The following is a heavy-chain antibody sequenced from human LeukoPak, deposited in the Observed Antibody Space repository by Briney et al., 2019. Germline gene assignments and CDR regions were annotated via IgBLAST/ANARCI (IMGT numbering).Heavy chain of an antibody. J-gene: IGHJ2*01. D-gene: IGHD3-10*01. V-gene: IGHV3-23*01. CDR2: LSGSGGAT. CDR1: GFTFSRHW. CDR3: AKKRVITTPDAIDWYFDL. Sequence: GGSLRLSCAASGFTFSRHWMTWVRQAPGKGLEWVSILSGSGGATYYADSVKGRFTISRDNSENTLFLQMNNLGAEDTAVYYCAKKRVITTPDAIDWYFDLWGRGTLVTVSS.